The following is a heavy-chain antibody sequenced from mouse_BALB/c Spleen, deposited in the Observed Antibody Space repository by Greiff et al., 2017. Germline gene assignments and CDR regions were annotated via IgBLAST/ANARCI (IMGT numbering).Heavy chain of an antibody. CDR1: GFNIIDYY. J-gene: IGHJ3*01. CDR3: NANYYGSRGAD. Sequence: VQLQQSGAELVRSGASVKLSCTASGFNIIDYYMHWVKQRPEQGLEWIGWIDPENGDTEYAPKFQGKATMTADTSSNTAYLQLSSLTSEDTAVYYSNANYYGSRGADWGQGTLVTVSA. V-gene: IGHV14-4*02. CDR2: IDPENGDT. D-gene: IGHD1-1*01.